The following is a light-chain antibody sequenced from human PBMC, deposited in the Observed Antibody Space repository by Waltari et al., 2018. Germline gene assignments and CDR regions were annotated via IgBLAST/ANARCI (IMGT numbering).Light chain of an antibody. CDR2: DVR. CDR3: GSYTSSSAFV. V-gene: IGLV2-18*02. CDR1: SSDVGSHYR. Sequence: QSALTHPPSVSGSPGQSVTISCTGTSSDVGSHYRVCWYKPPPGRAPKLMMYDVRNRPAGGPNGFARARTRNTASLSIAKLKAEDEPDYFCGSYTSSSAFVFVAVTKVTVL. J-gene: IGLJ1*01.